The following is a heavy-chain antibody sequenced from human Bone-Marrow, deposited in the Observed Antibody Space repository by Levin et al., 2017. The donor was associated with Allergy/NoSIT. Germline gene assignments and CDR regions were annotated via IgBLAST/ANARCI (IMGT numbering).Heavy chain of an antibody. Sequence: SQTLSLTCIVSGGSSSSFYWSWIRQTPGKGLEWIGYVYYAGNTNYNPSLTGRVTMSVDTSKNQFSLRLSSVTAADTAKYYCARYFRGLLDHWGQGILVTVSS. J-gene: IGHJ4*02. CDR2: VYYAGNT. CDR1: GGSSSSFY. D-gene: IGHD3-9*01. V-gene: IGHV4-59*01. CDR3: ARYFRGLLDH.